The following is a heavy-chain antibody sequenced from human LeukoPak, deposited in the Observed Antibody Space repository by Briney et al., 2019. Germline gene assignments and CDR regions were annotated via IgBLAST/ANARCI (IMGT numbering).Heavy chain of an antibody. J-gene: IGHJ3*02. CDR1: GGSISSRSFF. Sequence: SETLSLTCTVSGGSISSRSFFWAWIRQSPGKGLEWIGSIYYSGSTYYNPSLKSRVTISVDTSKNQFSLKLSSVTAADTAVYYCARHPPGERRDAFDIWGQGTMVTVSS. CDR3: ARHPPGERRDAFDI. D-gene: IGHD7-27*01. V-gene: IGHV4-39*07. CDR2: IYYSGST.